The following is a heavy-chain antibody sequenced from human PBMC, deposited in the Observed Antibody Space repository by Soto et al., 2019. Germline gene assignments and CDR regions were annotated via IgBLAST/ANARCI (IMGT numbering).Heavy chain of an antibody. CDR2: ISAYNGNT. CDR1: GYTFTSYG. Sequence: QVQLVQSGAEVKKPGASVKVSCKASGYTFTSYGISWVRQAPGQGLEWRGWISAYNGNTNHAQKLQGRVTMTTDTATSTAYMELRSLGSDATVVYYCATSPFYYCMDVWGKGTAVTVSS. J-gene: IGHJ6*03. CDR3: ATSPFYYCMDV. V-gene: IGHV1-18*01.